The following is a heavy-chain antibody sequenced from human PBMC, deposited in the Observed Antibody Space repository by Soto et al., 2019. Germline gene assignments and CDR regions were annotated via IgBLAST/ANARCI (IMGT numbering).Heavy chain of an antibody. V-gene: IGHV3-74*01. CDR2: INTDGIST. Sequence: SLRLSCAASGFTFSSYWMHWVRQAPGKGLVWVSRINTDGISTIYADSVKGRFTISRDNAKNTLYLQMNSLRAEDTAVYYCASSPTYSPYWGKGXPVTVSS. D-gene: IGHD2-15*01. CDR3: ASSPTYSPY. J-gene: IGHJ4*02. CDR1: GFTFSSYW.